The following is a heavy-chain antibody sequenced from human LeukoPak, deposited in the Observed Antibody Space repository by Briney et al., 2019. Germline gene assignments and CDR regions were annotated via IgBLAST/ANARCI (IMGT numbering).Heavy chain of an antibody. CDR2: ISYDGSNK. CDR3: AKESDDYYFDF. V-gene: IGHV3-30*18. J-gene: IGHJ4*02. CDR1: GFTFSHYA. D-gene: IGHD3-3*01. Sequence: GGSLRLSCATSGFTFSHYAMAWVRQAPGKGLEWVAVISYDGSNKYYGDSVKGRFTISRDNSKNTLFLQMNSLRPEDTAVYYCAKESDDYYFDFWGQGTLVTVSS.